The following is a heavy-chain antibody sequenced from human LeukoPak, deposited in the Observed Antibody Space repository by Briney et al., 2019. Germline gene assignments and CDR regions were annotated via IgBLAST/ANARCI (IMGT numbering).Heavy chain of an antibody. CDR1: GGSISSSSYY. J-gene: IGHJ6*03. V-gene: IGHV4-39*01. CDR3: ASQTLTRNMEV. Sequence: SETLSLTCTVSGGSISSSSYYWGWIRQPPGKGLEWIGSIYYSGSTYYNPSLKSRVTISVDTSKNQFTLKLSSVTAADTAVYYCASQTLTRNMEVWGKGTTVTVSS. D-gene: IGHD3-16*01. CDR2: IYYSGST.